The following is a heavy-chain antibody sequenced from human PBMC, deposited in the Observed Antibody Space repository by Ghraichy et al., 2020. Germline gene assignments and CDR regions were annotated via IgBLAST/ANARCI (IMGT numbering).Heavy chain of an antibody. CDR1: GGSISSSSYY. Sequence: SETLSLTCTVSGGSISSSSYYWGWIRQPPGKGLEWIGSIYYSGSTYYNPSLKSRVTISVDTSKNQFSLKLSSVTAADTAVYYCARRNHGYSYGFDYWGQGTLVTVSS. V-gene: IGHV4-39*01. CDR2: IYYSGST. D-gene: IGHD5-18*01. J-gene: IGHJ4*02. CDR3: ARRNHGYSYGFDY.